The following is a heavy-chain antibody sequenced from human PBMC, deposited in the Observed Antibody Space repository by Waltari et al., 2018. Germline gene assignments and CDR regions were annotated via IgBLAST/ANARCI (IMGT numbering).Heavy chain of an antibody. D-gene: IGHD6-19*01. Sequence: EVQLVETGGGLIQPGGSLRLSCAASGFTVSSNYMSWVRQAPGKGWGWVSVMCCGGSTYYADSVKGRFTISRDNSKNTLYLQMNSLRAEDTAGYYCARGTQQWLKKRYVDLGGQGTLVTVSS. J-gene: IGHJ4*02. CDR1: GFTVSSNY. CDR3: ARGTQQWLKKRYVDL. CDR2: MCCGGST. V-gene: IGHV3-53*02.